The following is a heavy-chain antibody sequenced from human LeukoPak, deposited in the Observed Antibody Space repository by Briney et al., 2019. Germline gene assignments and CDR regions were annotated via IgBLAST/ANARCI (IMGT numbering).Heavy chain of an antibody. Sequence: SETLSLTCSVSGDSISSDYWSWIRQPPGKGLEWLGYIYWSGSTNYNPSLKSRVTISVDTSKKQFSLKLTSVTAADTAIYYCARRIVGGFDPWGQGILATVSS. V-gene: IGHV4-59*08. CDR2: IYWSGST. CDR1: GDSISSDY. CDR3: ARRIVGGFDP. D-gene: IGHD1-26*01. J-gene: IGHJ5*02.